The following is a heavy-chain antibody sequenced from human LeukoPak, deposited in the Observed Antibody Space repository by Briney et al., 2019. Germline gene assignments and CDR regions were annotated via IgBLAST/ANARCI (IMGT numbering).Heavy chain of an antibody. CDR3: ARTGYSYGFAFDI. D-gene: IGHD5-18*01. V-gene: IGHV7-4-1*02. J-gene: IGHJ3*02. CDR2: INTNTGNP. CDR1: GYTFTCFA. Sequence: GASVTVSCKASGYTFTCFAMNWVRQARGQGLEWMGWINTNTGNPTYAHGFTGRFVLSMDTSGSTAYLQISSLKAEDTAVYHCARTGYSYGFAFDIWGQGTMVTVSS.